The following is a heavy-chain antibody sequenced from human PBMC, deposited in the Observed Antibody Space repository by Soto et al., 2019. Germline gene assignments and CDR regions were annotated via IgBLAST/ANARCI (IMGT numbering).Heavy chain of an antibody. CDR3: ARVGDSGGS. J-gene: IGHJ5*02. CDR1: GGSISNYY. D-gene: IGHD3-10*01. V-gene: IGHV4-59*01. CDR2: IYYSGSP. Sequence: SETLSLTCTVSGGSISNYYWSWIRQPPGKGLEWIGYIYYSGSPNYNPSLKSRVTISVDTSKNQFSLKLSSVTAADTAVYYCARVGDSGGSWGQGTLVTVSS.